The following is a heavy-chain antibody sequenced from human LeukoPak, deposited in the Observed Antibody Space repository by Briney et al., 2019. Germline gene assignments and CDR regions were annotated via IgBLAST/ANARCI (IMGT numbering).Heavy chain of an antibody. CDR3: ARHSYDSSGYYTGFQH. Sequence: SETLSLTCTVSGGSISSSSYYWGWIRQPPGKGLEWIGSIYYSESTYYNPSLKSRVTISVDTSKNQFSLKLSSVTAADTAVYYCARHSYDSSGYYTGFQHWGQGTLVTVSS. D-gene: IGHD3-22*01. J-gene: IGHJ1*01. CDR1: GGSISSSSYY. CDR2: IYYSEST. V-gene: IGHV4-39*01.